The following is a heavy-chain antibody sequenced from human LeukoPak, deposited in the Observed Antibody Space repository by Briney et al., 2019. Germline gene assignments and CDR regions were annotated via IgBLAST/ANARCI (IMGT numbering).Heavy chain of an antibody. Sequence: PGGPLRLSCAASGFTFSSYEMNWVRQAPGKGLEWVSYISGSGSTIYYADSVKGRFTISRDNAKNSLYLQMDSLRVEDTAVYYCARGFMVRGTKMRYFDYWGQGTLVTVSS. CDR3: ARGFMVRGTKMRYFDY. CDR2: ISGSGSTI. CDR1: GFTFSSYE. D-gene: IGHD3-10*01. J-gene: IGHJ4*02. V-gene: IGHV3-48*03.